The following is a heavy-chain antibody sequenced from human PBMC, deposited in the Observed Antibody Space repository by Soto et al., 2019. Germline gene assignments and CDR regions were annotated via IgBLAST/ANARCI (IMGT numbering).Heavy chain of an antibody. J-gene: IGHJ4*02. CDR1: GDSVSSNSAA. CDR2: TYYRSKWYN. CDR3: ARDNPSPGIEAAGNIDY. Sequence: SQTLSLTCAISGDSVSSNSAAWNWIRQSPSRGLEWLGRTYYRSKWYNDYAVSVKGRITINPDTSKNQFSLQLNSVTPDDTAVYHGARDNPSPGIEAAGNIDYWGQGTLVTVSS. V-gene: IGHV6-1*01. D-gene: IGHD6-13*01.